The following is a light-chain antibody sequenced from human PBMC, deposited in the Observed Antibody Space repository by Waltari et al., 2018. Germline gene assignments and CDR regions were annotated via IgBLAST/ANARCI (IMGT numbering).Light chain of an antibody. Sequence: EIVLTQSPGTLSLSPGERATLSCRASQSVRSSYLAWFQQKPGQAPRLLIECASSRATCITDRFIGSGSWTEFTLTISRLEPEDCAVYYCQQYGSSPPALYTFGQGTKLEIK. CDR2: CAS. V-gene: IGKV3-20*01. CDR1: QSVRSSY. CDR3: QQYGSSPPALYT. J-gene: IGKJ2*01.